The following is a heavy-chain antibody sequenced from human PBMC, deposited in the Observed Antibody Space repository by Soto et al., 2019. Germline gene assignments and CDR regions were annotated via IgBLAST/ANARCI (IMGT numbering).Heavy chain of an antibody. CDR2: IKQDGSQT. V-gene: IGHV3-7*01. J-gene: IGHJ4*02. D-gene: IGHD1-26*01. Sequence: EVHLVESGGGLVHPGGSLSLSCAASGFTFRNYWMSWVRQAPGKGLEWVANIKQDGSQTYYADSVKGRFTISRDNARSSVFLQMINLRDDDTAIYRCATRPHSSTTTPYRGVFDYWGRGTVVSVSS. CDR1: GFTFRNYW. CDR3: ATRPHSSTTTPYRGVFDY.